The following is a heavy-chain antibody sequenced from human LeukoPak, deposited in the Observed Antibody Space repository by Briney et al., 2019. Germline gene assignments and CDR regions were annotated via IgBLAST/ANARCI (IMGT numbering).Heavy chain of an antibody. Sequence: GASVKVSCKASGYTFTGYGISWVRQAPGRGLEWMGWISGYNGNTNYAQKLQGRVTMTTDTSTNTAYMELRSLRSDDTAVYYCARHKQLVPPFDPWGQGTLVTVSS. V-gene: IGHV1-18*01. CDR2: ISGYNGNT. CDR3: ARHKQLVPPFDP. J-gene: IGHJ5*02. CDR1: GYTFTGYG. D-gene: IGHD6-13*01.